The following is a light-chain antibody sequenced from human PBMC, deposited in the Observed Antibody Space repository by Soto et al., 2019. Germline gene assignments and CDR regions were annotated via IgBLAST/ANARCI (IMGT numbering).Light chain of an antibody. Sequence: EIVLTQSPGTLSLSPGERATLSCRASQSVSSSYLAWYQQKPGQAPRLLIYGASSRATGIPDRFSGSGSGTDFTLTISRLEPEDFALYFCQQYNTWPWTFGQGTNVEVK. V-gene: IGKV3-20*01. CDR2: GAS. J-gene: IGKJ1*01. CDR3: QQYNTWPWT. CDR1: QSVSSSY.